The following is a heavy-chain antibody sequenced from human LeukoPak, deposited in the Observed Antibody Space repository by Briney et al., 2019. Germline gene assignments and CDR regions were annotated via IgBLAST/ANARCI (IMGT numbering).Heavy chain of an antibody. CDR2: VYYTGTT. V-gene: IGHV4-39*01. D-gene: IGHD3-16*01. CDR1: GDSIRGGSSY. CDR3: AGSSYSAISDASYYFFDS. Sequence: TSETLSLTCTVSGDSIRGGSSYWGWIRQPPGKGREWIGSVYYTGTTLDNPSLQSRATISVDTSKNQFSLRLTSVTAADTAVYFCAGSSYSAISDASYYFFDSWGQGTLVTVSS. J-gene: IGHJ4*02.